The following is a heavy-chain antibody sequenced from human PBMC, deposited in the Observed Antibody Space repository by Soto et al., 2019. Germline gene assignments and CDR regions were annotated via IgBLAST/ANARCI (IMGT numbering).Heavy chain of an antibody. CDR3: AREGGDYYDTSGYSQAFDF. CDR2: INAGNGNT. J-gene: IGHJ5*01. D-gene: IGHD3-22*01. V-gene: IGHV1-3*01. Sequence: ASVKVSCKASGYTFTSYAMHWVRQAPGQRLEWMGWINAGNGNTKYSQKFQGRVTITRDTSASTAYMELSSLRSDDTAVYYCAREGGDYYDTSGYSQAFDFRGQGTLVTVSS. CDR1: GYTFTSYA.